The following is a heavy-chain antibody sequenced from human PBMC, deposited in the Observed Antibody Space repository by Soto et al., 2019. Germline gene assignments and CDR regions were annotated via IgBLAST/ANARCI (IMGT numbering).Heavy chain of an antibody. V-gene: IGHV1-69*13. CDR1: GGTFSSYA. Sequence: SVKVSCKASGGTFSSYAISWVRQAPGQGLKWMGGIIPIFGTANYAQKFQGRVTITADESTSTAYMELSSLRSEDTAVYYCARDNILWFGELLSDTKTYGMDVWGQGTTVTVSS. D-gene: IGHD3-10*01. J-gene: IGHJ6*02. CDR2: IIPIFGTA. CDR3: ARDNILWFGELLSDTKTYGMDV.